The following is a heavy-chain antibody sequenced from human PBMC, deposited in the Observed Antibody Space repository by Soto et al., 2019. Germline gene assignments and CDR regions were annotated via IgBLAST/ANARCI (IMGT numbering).Heavy chain of an antibody. CDR3: ARERRPAAPLDY. CDR1: GYCVWSGDD. D-gene: IGHD2-2*01. J-gene: IGHJ4*02. V-gene: IGHV4-38-2*02. Sequence: SETLALACAVCGYCVWSGDDWGWIRQPPGKGLEWIGSIYHSGSTYYNPSLKSRVTISVDTSKNQFSLKLSSVTAADTAVYYCARERRPAAPLDYWGQGTLVTVSS. CDR2: IYHSGST.